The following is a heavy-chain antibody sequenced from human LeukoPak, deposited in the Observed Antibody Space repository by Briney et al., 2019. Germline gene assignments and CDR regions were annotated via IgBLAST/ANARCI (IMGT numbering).Heavy chain of an antibody. Sequence: GGSLRLSCAASGFTVSSNYMSWVRQAPGKGLEWVSVIYSGGSTYYADSVKGRFTISRDNSKNTLYLQMNSLRAEDTAVYYCARGIQRRSYYFDYWGQGTLVTVSP. CDR3: ARGIQRRSYYFDY. CDR1: GFTVSSNY. J-gene: IGHJ4*02. V-gene: IGHV3-66*01. D-gene: IGHD5-18*01. CDR2: IYSGGST.